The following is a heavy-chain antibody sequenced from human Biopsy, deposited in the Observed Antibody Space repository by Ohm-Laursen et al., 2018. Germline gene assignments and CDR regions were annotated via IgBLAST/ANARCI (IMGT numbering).Heavy chain of an antibody. V-gene: IGHV1-58*02. J-gene: IGHJ4*02. CDR1: GFTFTSSA. CDR2: IVVGSGNT. Sequence: GASVKVSCKASGFTFTSSAMQWVRQARGQRLEWIGWIVVGSGNTNYAQKFQGRVTITRDMSTSTAYMELSSLRSEDTAVYYCAADKNAGEPYFDYWGQGTLVTVSS. CDR3: AADKNAGEPYFDY. D-gene: IGHD3-16*01.